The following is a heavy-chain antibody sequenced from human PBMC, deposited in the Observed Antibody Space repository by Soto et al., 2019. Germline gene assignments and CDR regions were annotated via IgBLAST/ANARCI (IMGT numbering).Heavy chain of an antibody. J-gene: IGHJ6*02. CDR2: ISYDGSNK. Sequence: GGSPRLSCAASGFTFSSYGMHWVRQAPGKGLEWVAVISYDGSNKYYADSVKGRFTISRDNSKNTLYLQMNSLRAEDTAVYYCAKVLFTATWDYYYYGMDVWGQGTTVTVSS. D-gene: IGHD5-18*01. CDR1: GFTFSSYG. V-gene: IGHV3-30*18. CDR3: AKVLFTATWDYYYYGMDV.